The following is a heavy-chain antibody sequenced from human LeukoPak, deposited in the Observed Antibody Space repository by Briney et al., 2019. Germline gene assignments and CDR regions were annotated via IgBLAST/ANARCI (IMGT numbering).Heavy chain of an antibody. V-gene: IGHV3-66*01. J-gene: IGHJ3*02. D-gene: IGHD3-22*01. CDR3: ARDAGDRSGYFYDAFDI. CDR1: GFTVSSNY. Sequence: PGGSLTLSCAASGFTVSSNYMSWLCQAPGKGLEWVSVIYSGGSTYYADSVKGRFIISRDNSKNMLYLQMTSLRAEDTAVYYCARDAGDRSGYFYDAFDIWGQGTMVTVSS. CDR2: IYSGGST.